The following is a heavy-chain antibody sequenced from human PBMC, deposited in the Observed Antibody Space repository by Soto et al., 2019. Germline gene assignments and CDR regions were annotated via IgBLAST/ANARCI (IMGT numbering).Heavy chain of an antibody. V-gene: IGHV4-59*01. CDR3: ARGPPLYCSSTSCYLDYFDY. J-gene: IGHJ4*02. CDR1: GCSISSYY. D-gene: IGHD2-2*01. Sequence: SETLSLTCTVSGCSISSYYWSWIRQPPGKGLEWIGYIYYSGSTNYNPSLKSRVTISVDTSKNQFSLKLSSVTAADTAVYYCARGPPLYCSSTSCYLDYFDYWGRGTLVTVSS. CDR2: IYYSGST.